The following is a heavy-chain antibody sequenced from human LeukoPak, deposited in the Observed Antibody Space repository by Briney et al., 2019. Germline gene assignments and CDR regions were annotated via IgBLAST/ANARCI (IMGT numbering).Heavy chain of an antibody. CDR2: IIPIFGTA. Sequence: SVKVSRKASGGTFSSYAISWVRQAPGQGLEWMGRIIPIFGTANYAQKFQGRVTITTDESTSTAYMELSSLRSEDTAVYYCARAGGYSYGYPYWGQGTLVTVSS. CDR3: ARAGGYSYGYPY. V-gene: IGHV1-69*05. J-gene: IGHJ4*02. CDR1: GGTFSSYA. D-gene: IGHD5-18*01.